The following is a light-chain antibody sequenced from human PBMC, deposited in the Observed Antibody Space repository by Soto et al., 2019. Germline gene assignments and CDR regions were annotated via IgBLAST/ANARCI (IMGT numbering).Light chain of an antibody. Sequence: QSALTQPRSVSGSPGQSVTISCTGTSSDVGGYNYVSWYQQHPGKAPKLMIYDVSKRPSGVPDRFSGSKSGNTASLTISGLQAEDEADYSCCSYAGSYTFVVFGGGPKLTAL. CDR3: CSYAGSYTFVV. CDR1: SSDVGGYNY. CDR2: DVS. V-gene: IGLV2-11*01. J-gene: IGLJ2*01.